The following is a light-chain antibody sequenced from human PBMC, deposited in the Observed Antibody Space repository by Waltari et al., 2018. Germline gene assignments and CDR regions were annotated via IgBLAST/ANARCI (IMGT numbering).Light chain of an antibody. V-gene: IGLV2-23*02. CDR1: TDDVGKFDL. Sequence: QTALTQPASVSGSPGQSITISCTGSTDDVGKFDLVAWFQQYPGRSPQLIIYAVTKRPSGVAGRFPGSKSGNTAFLTTSDLRADDEAGYYCCSAGGHPLHLVAYLFGSGTDVTV. CDR3: CSAGGHPLHLVAYL. CDR2: AVT. J-gene: IGLJ1*01.